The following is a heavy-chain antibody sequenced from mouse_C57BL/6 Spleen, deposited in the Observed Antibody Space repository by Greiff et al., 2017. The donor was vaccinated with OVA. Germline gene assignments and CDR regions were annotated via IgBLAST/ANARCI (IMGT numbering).Heavy chain of an antibody. D-gene: IGHD1-1*01. CDR2: INPYNGGT. Sequence: EVQLQQSGPVLVKPGASVKMSCKASGYTFTDYYMNWVKQSHGKSLEWIGVINPYNGGTSYNQKFKGKATLTVDKSSSTAYMELNSLTSEDSAVYYCARDGSSSYYVDYWGQGTTLTVSS. V-gene: IGHV1-19*01. CDR1: GYTFTDYY. CDR3: ARDGSSSYYVDY. J-gene: IGHJ2*01.